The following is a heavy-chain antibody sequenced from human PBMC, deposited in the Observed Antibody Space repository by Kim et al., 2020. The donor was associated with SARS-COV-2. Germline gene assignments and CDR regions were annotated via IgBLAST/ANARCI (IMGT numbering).Heavy chain of an antibody. CDR2: IYYSGST. CDR3: ARGEYKSNPIAVADSGDACDI. D-gene: IGHD6-19*01. CDR1: GGSISGYY. V-gene: IGHV4-59*01. J-gene: IGHJ3*02. Sequence: SETLSLTCTVSGGSISGYYWSWIRQPPGKGLEWIGDIYYSGSTNYNPSLKSRVTISVDTSKNQFSLKLSSVTAADTAVYYCARGEYKSNPIAVADSGDACDIWGRGTRVTVSS.